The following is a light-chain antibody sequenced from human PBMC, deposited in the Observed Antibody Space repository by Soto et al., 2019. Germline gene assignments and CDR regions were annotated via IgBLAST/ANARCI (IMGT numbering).Light chain of an antibody. CDR1: QSISSW. CDR3: QQYNHYWT. Sequence: DIQMTQSPSTLSASVGDRVTITCRASQSISSWLAWYQQKPGKAPKVLIYDASSLESGVPSRFSGSGSGTEFSLTISSLQPDDFATYYCQQYNHYWTFGQGNKV. J-gene: IGKJ1*01. V-gene: IGKV1-5*01. CDR2: DAS.